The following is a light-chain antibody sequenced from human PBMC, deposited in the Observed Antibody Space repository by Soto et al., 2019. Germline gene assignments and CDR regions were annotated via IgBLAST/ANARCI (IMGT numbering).Light chain of an antibody. CDR3: QQYGSSPIT. V-gene: IGKV3-20*01. CDR2: GVS. J-gene: IGKJ5*01. CDR1: QSVNTKY. Sequence: EIGFTQSPCTLSMSPGERATLSCRASQSVNTKYLAWYQQKPGQAPRLLISGVSSRATGIPDRFSGSGSGTDFILTISRVEPEDFALYYCQQYGSSPITFGQGTRVEIK.